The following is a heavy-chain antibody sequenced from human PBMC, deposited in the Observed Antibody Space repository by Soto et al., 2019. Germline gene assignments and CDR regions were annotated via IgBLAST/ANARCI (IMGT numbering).Heavy chain of an antibody. CDR3: ARYCSGGNCFDNGYYGMDV. D-gene: IGHD2-15*01. CDR1: GYTFTSYY. Sequence: ASVKVSCKASGYTFTSYYMHWVRQAPRQGLEWMGIINPSGGSTSYAQKFQGRVTMTRDTSTSTVYMELSSLRSEDTAVYYCARYCSGGNCFDNGYYGMDVWGQGTTVTVSS. V-gene: IGHV1-46*01. CDR2: INPSGGST. J-gene: IGHJ6*02.